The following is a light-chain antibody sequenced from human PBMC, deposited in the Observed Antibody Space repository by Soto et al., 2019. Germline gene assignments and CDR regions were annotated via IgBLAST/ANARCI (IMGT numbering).Light chain of an antibody. Sequence: QSVLTQPPSVSGAPGQRVTISCSGSSSNIGAGYDVHWYQQLPGTAPKLLIYDNTNRPSGVPDRFSGSKSGTLASLAITGLQVDDEADYYCQSYDTSLSGYVFGTGTKLTVL. V-gene: IGLV1-40*01. CDR1: SSNIGAGYD. CDR3: QSYDTSLSGYV. J-gene: IGLJ1*01. CDR2: DNT.